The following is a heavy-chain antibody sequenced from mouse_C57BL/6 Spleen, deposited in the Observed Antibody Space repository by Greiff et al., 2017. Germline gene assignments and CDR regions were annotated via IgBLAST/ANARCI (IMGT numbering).Heavy chain of an antibody. CDR1: GYAFTNYL. CDR2: INPGSGGT. Sequence: VQLQQSGAELVRPGTSVKVSCKASGYAFTNYLIEWVKQRPGQGLEWIGVINPGSGGTNYNEKFKGKATLTADKSSSTAYVQLSSLTSEDSAVYFCARKVNYGYYAMDYWGQGTSVTVSS. V-gene: IGHV1-54*01. D-gene: IGHD2-4*01. CDR3: ARKVNYGYYAMDY. J-gene: IGHJ4*01.